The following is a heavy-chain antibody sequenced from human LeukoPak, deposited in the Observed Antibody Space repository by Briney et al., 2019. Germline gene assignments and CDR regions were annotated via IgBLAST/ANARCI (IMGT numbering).Heavy chain of an antibody. J-gene: IGHJ4*02. CDR2: FDPEDGET. Sequence: ASVKVSCKVSGYTLTELSMHWVRQAPGKGLEWMGGFDPEDGETIYAQKFQGRVTMTEDTSTDTAYMELSSLRSEDTAVYYCATVGPPLTFGGVIVNQQFGYWGQGTLVTVSS. CDR1: GYTLTELS. V-gene: IGHV1-24*01. CDR3: ATVGPPLTFGGVIVNQQFGY. D-gene: IGHD3-16*02.